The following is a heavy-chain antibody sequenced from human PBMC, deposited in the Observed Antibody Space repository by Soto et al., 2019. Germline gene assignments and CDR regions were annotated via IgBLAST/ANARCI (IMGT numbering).Heavy chain of an antibody. J-gene: IGHJ4*02. Sequence: SETLSLTCAVYGGSFSGYYWSWIHQPPGKGLEWIGEINHSGSTNYNPSLKSRVTISVDTSKNQFSLKLSSVTAADTAVYYCARGNRNLEWLLYFDYWGQGTLVTVSS. V-gene: IGHV4-34*01. CDR2: INHSGST. D-gene: IGHD3-3*01. CDR3: ARGNRNLEWLLYFDY. CDR1: GGSFSGYY.